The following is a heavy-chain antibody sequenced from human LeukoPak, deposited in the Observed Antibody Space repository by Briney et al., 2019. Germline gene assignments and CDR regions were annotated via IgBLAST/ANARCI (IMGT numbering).Heavy chain of an antibody. Sequence: GGSLRLSCAASGFTFSSYAMSWVRQAAGKGLEWVSAISGSGGSTYYADSVKGRFTISRDNSKNTLYLQMNSLRAEDTAVYYCAKTTRYYYDSSGRLGSNYYFDYWGQGTLVTVSS. V-gene: IGHV3-23*01. CDR2: ISGSGGST. D-gene: IGHD3-22*01. J-gene: IGHJ4*02. CDR1: GFTFSSYA. CDR3: AKTTRYYYDSSGRLGSNYYFDY.